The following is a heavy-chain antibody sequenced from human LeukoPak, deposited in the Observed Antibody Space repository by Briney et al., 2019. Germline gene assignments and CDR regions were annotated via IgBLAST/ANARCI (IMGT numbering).Heavy chain of an antibody. CDR2: ISWNSGSI. CDR1: GFTFDDYA. D-gene: IGHD4-23*01. J-gene: IGHJ4*02. Sequence: GRSLRLSCTASGFTFDDYAMHWVRPAPGKGLEWVSGISWNSGSIGYADSVKGRFTISRDNAKNSLYLQMNSLRAEDTALYYCAKDMWYGGNSGGFDYWGQGTLVTVSS. V-gene: IGHV3-9*01. CDR3: AKDMWYGGNSGGFDY.